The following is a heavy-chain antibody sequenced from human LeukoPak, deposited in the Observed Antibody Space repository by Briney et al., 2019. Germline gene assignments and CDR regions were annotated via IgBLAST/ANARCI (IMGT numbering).Heavy chain of an antibody. V-gene: IGHV3-21*04. CDR2: ISRSSAYI. J-gene: IGHJ4*02. CDR3: ARDKYYDSSGYYYTEY. D-gene: IGHD3-22*01. CDR1: GFTLSSYS. Sequence: GGSLRLSCAASGFTLSSYSMNWVRQAPGKGLEWVSSISRSSAYIYYADSVKGRFTISGDNAKNSLYLQMNSLRAEDTAVYYCARDKYYDSSGYYYTEYWGQGTLVTVSS.